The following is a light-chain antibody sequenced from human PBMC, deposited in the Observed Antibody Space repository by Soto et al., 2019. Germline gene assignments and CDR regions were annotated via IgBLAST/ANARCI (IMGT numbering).Light chain of an antibody. CDR1: QTVSSN. CDR3: QQYHNSPPQYT. CDR2: GAS. Sequence: EIVMTQSPATLSVSPGERATLSCRASQTVSSNLAWYQQKPGQAPRLLIHGASTRATGVPARFSGSGSGTEFTLTITSLQSEDFAVYYCQQYHNSPPQYTFGHGTKLQIK. J-gene: IGKJ2*01. V-gene: IGKV3-15*01.